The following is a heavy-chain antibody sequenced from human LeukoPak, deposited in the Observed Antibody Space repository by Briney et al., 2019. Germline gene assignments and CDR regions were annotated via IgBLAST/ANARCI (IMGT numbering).Heavy chain of an antibody. CDR2: IYYSGST. CDR3: ARGAGVLLWFGRKDYFDY. V-gene: IGHV4-59*12. J-gene: IGHJ4*02. D-gene: IGHD3-10*01. Sequence: SETLSLTCTVSGGSISSYYWSWIRQPPGKGLEWIGYIYYSGSTNYNPSLKSRVTISVDTSKNQFSLKLSSVTAADTAVYYCARGAGVLLWFGRKDYFDYWGQGTLVTVSS. CDR1: GGSISSYY.